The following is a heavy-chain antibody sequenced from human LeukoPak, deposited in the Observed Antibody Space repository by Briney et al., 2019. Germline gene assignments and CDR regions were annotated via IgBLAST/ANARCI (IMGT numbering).Heavy chain of an antibody. Sequence: GRSLRLSCTVSGFTLSSNSMSWVRQAPGKGLEWVSFIYSGGNTHYSDSVKGRFTISRDNSKNTLYLQMNSLTAADTAVYYCARRAGEYSHPYDYWGQGTLVTVSS. CDR1: GFTLSSNS. V-gene: IGHV3-53*01. D-gene: IGHD4-17*01. CDR3: ARRAGEYSHPYDY. CDR2: IYSGGNT. J-gene: IGHJ4*02.